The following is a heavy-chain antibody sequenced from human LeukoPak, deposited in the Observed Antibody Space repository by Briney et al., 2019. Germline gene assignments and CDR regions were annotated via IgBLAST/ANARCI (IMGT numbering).Heavy chain of an antibody. D-gene: IGHD2-15*01. CDR2: IWYDGSNK. CDR1: GFTFSSYG. J-gene: IGHJ4*02. CDR3: ARLLDGYCSGGSCYDY. Sequence: EGSLRLSCAASGFTFSSYGMHWVRQAPGKGLEWVAVIWYDGSNKYYADSVKGRFTISRDNSKNTLYLQMNSLRAEDTAVYYCARLLDGYCSGGSCYDYWGQGTLVTVSS. V-gene: IGHV3-33*01.